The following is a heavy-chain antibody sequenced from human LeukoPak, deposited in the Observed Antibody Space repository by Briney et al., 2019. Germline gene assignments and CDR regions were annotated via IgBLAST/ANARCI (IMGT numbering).Heavy chain of an antibody. J-gene: IGHJ6*03. V-gene: IGHV4-39*07. D-gene: IGHD3-10*01. CDR3: AREDSGSYYNYYYFYMDV. Sequence: SETLSLTCTVSGGSISSSSYYWGWIRQPPGKGLEWIGSIYYSGSTYYNPSLKSRVTISVDTSKNQFSLKLSSVTAADTAVYYCAREDSGSYYNYYYFYMDVWGKGTTVTISS. CDR1: GGSISSSSYY. CDR2: IYYSGST.